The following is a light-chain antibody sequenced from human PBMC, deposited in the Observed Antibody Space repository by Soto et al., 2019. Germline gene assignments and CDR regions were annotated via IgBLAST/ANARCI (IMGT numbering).Light chain of an antibody. J-gene: IGKJ2*01. CDR1: QSFKTW. CDR2: KAS. Sequence: IKMTQSPSTLSASVGDRVNITCRASQSFKTWLASYQHKPGKPPKLIIYKASTLESGVPSRFSASGFGTEFTLTISSLQPDDFATYYCQQYNSYVYTFGGGTKLEI. V-gene: IGKV1-5*03. CDR3: QQYNSYVYT.